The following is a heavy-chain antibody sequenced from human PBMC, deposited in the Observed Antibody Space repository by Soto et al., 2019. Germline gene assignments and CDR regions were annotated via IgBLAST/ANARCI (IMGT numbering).Heavy chain of an antibody. V-gene: IGHV4-39*01. J-gene: IGHJ6*03. CDR2: IYSNGNT. Sequence: SETLSLTCIVSGGSITSSDYYWGWIWIRQPPGKGLVWIGTIYSNGNTYNNPSLKSRLTISVDTSKNQFSLKLSSVTAADTAVYYCARAHYYSYYIGVWGKGTTVTVSS. CDR3: ARAHYYSYYIGV. CDR1: GGSITSSDYY.